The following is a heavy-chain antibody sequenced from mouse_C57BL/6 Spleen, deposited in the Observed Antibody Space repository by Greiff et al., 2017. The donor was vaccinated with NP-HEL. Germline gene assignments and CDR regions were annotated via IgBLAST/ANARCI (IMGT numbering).Heavy chain of an antibody. CDR2: ISYDGSN. CDR3: AREVTTVALDY. J-gene: IGHJ2*01. V-gene: IGHV3-6*01. CDR1: GYSITSGYY. Sequence: VQLKESGPGLVKPSQSLSLTCSVTGYSITSGYYWNWIRQFPGTKLEWMGYISYDGSNNYNPSLKNRISITRDTSKNQFFLKLNSVTTEDTATYYCAREVTTVALDYWGQGTTLTVAS. D-gene: IGHD1-1*01.